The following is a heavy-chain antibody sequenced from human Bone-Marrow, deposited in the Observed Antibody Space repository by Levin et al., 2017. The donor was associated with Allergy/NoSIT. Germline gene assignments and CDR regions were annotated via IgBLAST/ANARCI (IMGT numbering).Heavy chain of an antibody. J-gene: IGHJ6*03. D-gene: IGHD6-13*01. CDR3: ARSGYSSSWGGFVSDYDYYMDV. CDR2: INPNSGGT. CDR1: GYTFTGYY. Sequence: GESLKISCKASGYTFTGYYMHWVRQAPGQGLEWMGRINPNSGGTNYAQKFQGRVTMTRDTSISTAYMELSRLRSDDTAVYYCARSGYSSSWGGFVSDYDYYMDVWGKGTTVTVSS. V-gene: IGHV1-2*06.